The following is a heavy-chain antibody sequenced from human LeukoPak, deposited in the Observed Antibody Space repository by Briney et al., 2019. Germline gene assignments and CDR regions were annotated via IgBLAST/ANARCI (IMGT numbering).Heavy chain of an antibody. CDR2: IYSGGST. CDR3: AKSATVGIKAPFDC. J-gene: IGHJ4*02. D-gene: IGHD1-26*01. Sequence: QPGGSLRLSCAASGFTVSSNYMSWVRQAPGKGLEWVSVIYSGGSTYYADSVKGRFTISRDNSKNTLSLQMSSLRAEDTAVYYCAKSATVGIKAPFDCWGQGALVTVSS. V-gene: IGHV3-53*01. CDR1: GFTVSSNY.